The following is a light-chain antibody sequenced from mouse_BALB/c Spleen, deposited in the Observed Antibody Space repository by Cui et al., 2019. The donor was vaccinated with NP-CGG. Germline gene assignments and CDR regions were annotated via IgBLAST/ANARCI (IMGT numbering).Light chain of an antibody. V-gene: IGLV1*01. CDR3: ALWYSNHWV. Sequence: QTVVTQESPLTTSPGETVTLTCRSSTGAVTISNYANWVQEKPDHLFTGLIGGTNNRAPGVPARFSGSLIGDKAALTITGVQTEDEAIYFCALWYSNHWVFGGGTKLTVL. CDR2: GTN. J-gene: IGLJ1*01. CDR1: TGAVTISNY.